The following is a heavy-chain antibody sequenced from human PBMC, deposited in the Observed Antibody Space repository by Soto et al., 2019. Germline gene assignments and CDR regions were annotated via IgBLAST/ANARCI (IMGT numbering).Heavy chain of an antibody. CDR1: GFTFGSYS. CDR2: ILSSSGVI. D-gene: IGHD2-2*01. V-gene: IGHV3-48*01. CDR3: ARDLRAPLVATAMPYYMDV. J-gene: IGHJ6*03. Sequence: EVQLVESGGGLVQPGGSLRLSCAASGFTFGSYSMNWVRQAPGKGLEWVSFILSSSGVIYYADSVKGRFTISRDNAKNSLYLQMNSLGAGDTAVYYRARDLRAPLVATAMPYYMDVWGKGTTVTVSS.